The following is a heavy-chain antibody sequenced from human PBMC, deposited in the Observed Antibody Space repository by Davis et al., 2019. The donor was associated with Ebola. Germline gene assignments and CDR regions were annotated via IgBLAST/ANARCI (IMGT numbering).Heavy chain of an antibody. CDR1: GYSFTSYA. D-gene: IGHD3-3*01. V-gene: IGHV1-3*01. CDR2: INAGNGNT. CDR3: ARDPDRDYDFWSGSMDV. J-gene: IGHJ6*02. Sequence: AASVKVSCKASGYSFTSYAMHWVRQAPGQRLEWMGWINAGNGNTKYSQNFQGRVTITRDTSANTAYVELSSLISEDTAEYYCARDPDRDYDFWSGSMDVWGQGTTVTVSS.